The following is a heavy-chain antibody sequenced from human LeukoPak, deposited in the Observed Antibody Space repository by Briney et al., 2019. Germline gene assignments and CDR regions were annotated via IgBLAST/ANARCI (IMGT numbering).Heavy chain of an antibody. Sequence: GGSLRLSCAASGFTVSGNYMSWVRQAPGKGLEWVSAISGSGGSTYYADSVKGRFTISRDNSKNTLYLQMNSLRAEDTAVYYCAKDRSVDYYDSSGYFIPDYWGQGTLVTVSS. V-gene: IGHV3-23*01. CDR3: AKDRSVDYYDSSGYFIPDY. CDR2: ISGSGGST. D-gene: IGHD3-22*01. CDR1: GFTVSGNY. J-gene: IGHJ4*02.